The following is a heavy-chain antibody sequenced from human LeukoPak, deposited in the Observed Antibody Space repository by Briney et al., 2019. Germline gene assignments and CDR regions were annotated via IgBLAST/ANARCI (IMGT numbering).Heavy chain of an antibody. CDR2: ISGSGGST. Sequence: GGSLRLSCAASGFTFSSYAMSWVRQAPGKGLEWVSAISGSGGSTYYADSVKGRFTISRDNSKNTLYLQMNSLRAEDTAVYYCAKLSKAGIAVAGRNYWGQGTLVTVSA. CDR1: GFTFSSYA. D-gene: IGHD6-19*01. V-gene: IGHV3-23*01. J-gene: IGHJ4*02. CDR3: AKLSKAGIAVAGRNY.